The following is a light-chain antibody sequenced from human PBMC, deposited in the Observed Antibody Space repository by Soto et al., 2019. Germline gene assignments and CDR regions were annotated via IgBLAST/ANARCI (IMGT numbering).Light chain of an antibody. CDR3: QQYNNWPQT. J-gene: IGKJ1*01. Sequence: EIVMTQSPATLSVSPGERATLSCRASQSVSSNLAWYQQKPGQAPRLLIYGASTRATGIPAWFSGSGSGTEITLTISGLQSEDFAVYYCQQYNNWPQTFGQGTKVEIK. V-gene: IGKV3-15*01. CDR2: GAS. CDR1: QSVSSN.